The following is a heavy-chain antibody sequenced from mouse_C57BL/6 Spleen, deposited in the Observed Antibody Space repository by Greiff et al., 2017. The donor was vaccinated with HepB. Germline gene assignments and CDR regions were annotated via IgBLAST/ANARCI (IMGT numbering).Heavy chain of an antibody. D-gene: IGHD1-1*01. CDR1: GYTFASYW. V-gene: IGHV1-50*01. CDR3: ARPGSSPTGRFDV. Sequence: VQLQQPGAELVKPGASVKLSCKASGYTFASYWMQWVKQRPGQGLEWIGEIDPSDSYTNYNQKFKGKATLTVDTSSSTAYMQLSSLTSEDSAVYYCARPGSSPTGRFDVWGTGTTVTVSS. J-gene: IGHJ1*03. CDR2: IDPSDSYT.